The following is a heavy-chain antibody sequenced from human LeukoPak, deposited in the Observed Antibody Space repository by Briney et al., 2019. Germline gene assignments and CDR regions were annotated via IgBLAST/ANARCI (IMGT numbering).Heavy chain of an antibody. D-gene: IGHD3-22*01. CDR2: ISAYNGNT. J-gene: IGHJ4*02. Sequence: GASVKVSCKASGYTFTSYGISWVRQAPGQGLEWMGWISAYNGNTNYAQKLQGRVTMTTDTSTSTAYMELRSLRSDDTAVYYCASNVQYYYDSSGYYPFDYWGQGTLVTVSS. V-gene: IGHV1-18*01. CDR1: GYTFTSYG. CDR3: ASNVQYYYDSSGYYPFDY.